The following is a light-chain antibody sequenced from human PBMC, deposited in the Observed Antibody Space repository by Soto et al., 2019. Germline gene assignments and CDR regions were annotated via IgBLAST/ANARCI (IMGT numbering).Light chain of an antibody. CDR3: KSYTRCGTQSV. CDR1: SGDVGHSNF. V-gene: IGLV2-14*01. J-gene: IGLJ1*01. Sequence: QSVLTQPASVSGSPGQSITISCSGTSGDVGHSNFVSWYQQHPDKAPKLLIYEVNNRPSGVSNRFSGSKSGNTASLTISGLQAEDEADYYCKSYTRCGTQSVFGTGTKVTVL. CDR2: EVN.